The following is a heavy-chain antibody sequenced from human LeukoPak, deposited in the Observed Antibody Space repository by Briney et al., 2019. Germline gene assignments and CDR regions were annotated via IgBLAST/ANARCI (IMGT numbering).Heavy chain of an antibody. D-gene: IGHD2-21*02. Sequence: PGGSLRLSCAASGFTFSDYYMSWIRQAPGKGLEWVSYISSSGSTIYYADSVKGRFTISRDNSKNTLYLQMNSLRAEDTAVYYCAKISTVVVTASHFDYWGQGTLVTVSS. CDR2: ISSSGSTI. CDR1: GFTFSDYY. V-gene: IGHV3-11*04. CDR3: AKISTVVVTASHFDY. J-gene: IGHJ4*02.